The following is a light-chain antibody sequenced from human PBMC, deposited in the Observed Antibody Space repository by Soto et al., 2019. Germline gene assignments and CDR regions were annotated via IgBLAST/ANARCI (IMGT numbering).Light chain of an antibody. V-gene: IGKV1-39*01. CDR2: AAS. Sequence: DIQMTQSPSSLSASVGDRVTITCQSSQSIISYLNWYQQKAGKAPQLLIYAASSLQSGVPARFSGSGSGTDFILSISSLQPEDSAIYDCQQSYSSPRTFGQGTKLEI. J-gene: IGKJ2*01. CDR1: QSIISY. CDR3: QQSYSSPRT.